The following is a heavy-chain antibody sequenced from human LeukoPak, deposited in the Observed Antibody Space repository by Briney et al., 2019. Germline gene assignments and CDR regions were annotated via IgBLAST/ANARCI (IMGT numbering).Heavy chain of an antibody. CDR1: GYTLTELS. CDR2: FDPEDGET. Sequence: ASVKVSCKVSGYTLTELSMHWVRQAPAKGLEWMGGFDPEDGETIYEQKFQGRVTMTEDTSTDTAYMELSSLRSEDTAVYYCATETVVVPAAMFAYWGQGTLVSVSS. CDR3: ATETVVVPAAMFAY. D-gene: IGHD2-2*01. V-gene: IGHV1-24*01. J-gene: IGHJ4*02.